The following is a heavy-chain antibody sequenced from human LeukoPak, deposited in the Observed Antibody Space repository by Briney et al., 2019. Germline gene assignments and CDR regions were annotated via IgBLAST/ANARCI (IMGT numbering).Heavy chain of an antibody. Sequence: GGSLRLSCAASGFTLSSYGMTWVRQAPGKGLEWVSSISGGGYTTYYADSVKGRFIISRDNSKNTLYLQMNSLRAEDTAVYYCAKDYYDSYYFNYWGQGTLVTVSS. J-gene: IGHJ4*02. V-gene: IGHV3-23*01. CDR2: ISGGGYTT. CDR3: AKDYYDSYYFNY. CDR1: GFTLSSYG. D-gene: IGHD3-22*01.